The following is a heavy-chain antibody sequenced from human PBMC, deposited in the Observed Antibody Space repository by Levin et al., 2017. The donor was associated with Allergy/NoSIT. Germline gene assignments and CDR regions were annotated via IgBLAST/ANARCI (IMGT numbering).Heavy chain of an antibody. CDR1: GFTFSSYG. D-gene: IGHD6-19*01. Sequence: GGSLRLSCAASGFTFSSYGMHWVRQAPGKGLEWVAVISSDGRKKFYADSVKGRFTISRDNSKNTLDLQMNSLRAEDTAVYYCAKDVYGSCWYPLGNDAFEMWGQGTTVSVSS. J-gene: IGHJ3*02. CDR3: AKDVYGSCWYPLGNDAFEM. V-gene: IGHV3-30*18. CDR2: ISSDGRKK.